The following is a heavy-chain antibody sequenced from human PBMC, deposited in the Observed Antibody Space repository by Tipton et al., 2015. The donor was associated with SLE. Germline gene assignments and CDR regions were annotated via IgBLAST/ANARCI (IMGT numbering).Heavy chain of an antibody. V-gene: IGHV4-38-2*02. CDR1: GYSISSGYY. CDR3: ARLWEYSSSWPYYYYGMDV. Sequence: TLSLTCTVSGYSISSGYYWGWIRQPPGKGLEWIGSIYHSGTTDYNPSLKSRVTISVDTSKNQFSLKLSSVTAADTAVYYCARLWEYSSSWPYYYYGMDVWGQGTTVIVSS. J-gene: IGHJ6*02. CDR2: IYHSGTT. D-gene: IGHD6-13*01.